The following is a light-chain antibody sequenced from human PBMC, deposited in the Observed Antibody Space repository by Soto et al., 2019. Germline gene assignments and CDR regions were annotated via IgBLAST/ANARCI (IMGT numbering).Light chain of an antibody. CDR2: KAS. Sequence: DIQMTQSPSTLSASVGDRVTITCRASQNINSWLAWYQQKPGKAPKLLIYKASNLESGVPSRFSGSGSGTEFTLTISSLQPDDFSTYYCQQYNDYPWTFGQGTKVDIK. V-gene: IGKV1-5*03. CDR3: QQYNDYPWT. J-gene: IGKJ1*01. CDR1: QNINSW.